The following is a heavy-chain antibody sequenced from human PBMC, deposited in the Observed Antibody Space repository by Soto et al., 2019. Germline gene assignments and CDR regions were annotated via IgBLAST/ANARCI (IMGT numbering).Heavy chain of an antibody. CDR3: ARDRGDSPDSCAL. V-gene: IGHV1-18*01. CDR2: IGAYNGDT. CDR1: GYTFSTYG. D-gene: IGHD3-10*01. J-gene: IGHJ3*01. Sequence: QVQLLQSGGEVKKPGASVKVSCKASGYTFSTYGISWVRQAPGQGLKWMGWIGAYNGDTNYAQKLQGRVTMTTDTSTSTAYMELTSLRSDDTAIYYCARDRGDSPDSCALWGQGTMVTVNS.